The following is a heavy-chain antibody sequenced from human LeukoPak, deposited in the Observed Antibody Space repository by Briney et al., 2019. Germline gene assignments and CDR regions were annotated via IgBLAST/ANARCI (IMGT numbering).Heavy chain of an antibody. CDR3: ARDEGRDRSFDY. Sequence: SETLSLTCTVSGGSIGSSSYYWGWIRQPPGKGLEWIGSIYYSGRTYYNPSLKSRVTISVDTSKNQFSLKLSSVTAADTAVYYCARDEGRDRSFDYWGQGTLVTVSS. CDR2: IYYSGRT. V-gene: IGHV4-39*07. CDR1: GGSIGSSSYY. J-gene: IGHJ4*02. D-gene: IGHD3-10*01.